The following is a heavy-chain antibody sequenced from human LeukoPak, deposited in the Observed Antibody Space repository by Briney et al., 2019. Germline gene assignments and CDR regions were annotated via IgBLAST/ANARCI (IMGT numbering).Heavy chain of an antibody. CDR3: ATQIYSSTWYYFNY. V-gene: IGHV4-59*01. D-gene: IGHD6-13*01. Sequence: SETLSLTCTVSGGSIRGFYWSWIRQPPGKGLEWIGYVYYTGTTDYNPPLKSRVTISIDTSKTQFSLKLSSVTAADTAVYYCATQIYSSTWYYFNYWGQGTLVTVSS. CDR1: GGSIRGFY. J-gene: IGHJ4*02. CDR2: VYYTGTT.